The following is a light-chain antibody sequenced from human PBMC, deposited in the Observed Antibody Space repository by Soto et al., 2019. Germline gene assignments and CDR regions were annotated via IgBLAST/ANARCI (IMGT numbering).Light chain of an antibody. Sequence: QSVLTQPPSVSAAPEQKVTISCSGSNSNIGNNYVSWYQQVPGTAPQLLIYEDYKRPSGISGRFSGSKSGTSATLGISGLLTGDEADYYCGTWDSTLSAVVFGGGTKLTVL. J-gene: IGLJ2*01. CDR2: EDY. CDR3: GTWDSTLSAVV. V-gene: IGLV1-51*02. CDR1: NSNIGNNY.